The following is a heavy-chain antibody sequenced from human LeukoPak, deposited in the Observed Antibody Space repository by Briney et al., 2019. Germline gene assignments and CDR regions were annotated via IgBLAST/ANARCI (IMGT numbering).Heavy chain of an antibody. J-gene: IGHJ4*02. V-gene: IGHV3-74*01. D-gene: IGHD3-22*01. CDR2: INSEGSST. Sequence: GGSLRLSCAASGFTFSSYWMHWVRHAPGKGLVWVSRINSEGSSTSYADSVKGRFTISRDNAKNTLYLQMNSLRAEDTAVYYCARARGTMIVVVSYYFDYWGQGTLVTVSS. CDR3: ARARGTMIVVVSYYFDY. CDR1: GFTFSSYW.